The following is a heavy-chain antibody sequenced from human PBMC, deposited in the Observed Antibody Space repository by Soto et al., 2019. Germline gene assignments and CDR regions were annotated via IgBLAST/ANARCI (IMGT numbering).Heavy chain of an antibody. Sequence: SETLSLTCTVSGGSVSSGSYYWSWIRQPPGRGLEWIGYIYYSGSTNYNPSLKSRVTISVDTSKNQFSLKLSSVAAADTAVYYCARSPFHCSSTSCYLFDYWGQGTLVTVSS. CDR1: GGSVSSGSYY. V-gene: IGHV4-61*01. CDR2: IYYSGST. CDR3: ARSPFHCSSTSCYLFDY. D-gene: IGHD2-2*01. J-gene: IGHJ4*02.